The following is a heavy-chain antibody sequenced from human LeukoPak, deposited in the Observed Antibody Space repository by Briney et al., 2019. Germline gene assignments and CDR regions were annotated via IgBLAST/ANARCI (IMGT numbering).Heavy chain of an antibody. J-gene: IGHJ4*02. V-gene: IGHV4-34*01. Sequence: PSETLSLTCAVSGGSFSGYYWSWIRQPPGKGLEWIGEINHSGSTNYNPSLKSRVTISVDTSKNQFSLKLSSVTAADTAVYYCASQGSRWLAPFDYWGQGTLVTVSS. D-gene: IGHD6-19*01. CDR1: GGSFSGYY. CDR2: INHSGST. CDR3: ASQGSRWLAPFDY.